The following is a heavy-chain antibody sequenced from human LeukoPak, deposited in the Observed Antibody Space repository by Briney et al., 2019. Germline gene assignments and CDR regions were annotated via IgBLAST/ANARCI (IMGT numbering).Heavy chain of an antibody. Sequence: SETLSLTCTVYGGSISSYYWSWLWQPPGKGLEWIGYTYTGGRTNYNPSLKSRATISVDASKNQFTLKLRSVTAADTAVYYCARTTEGGYIGYFYYYYMDVWGKGTTVTISS. CDR2: TYTGGRT. J-gene: IGHJ6*03. D-gene: IGHD5-18*01. CDR1: GGSISSYY. V-gene: IGHV4-4*09. CDR3: ARTTEGGYIGYFYYYYMDV.